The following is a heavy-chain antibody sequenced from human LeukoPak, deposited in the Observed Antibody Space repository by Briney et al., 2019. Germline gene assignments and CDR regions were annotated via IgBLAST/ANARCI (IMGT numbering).Heavy chain of an antibody. V-gene: IGHV3-53*04. CDR3: ARDTGSSADYYYAMDV. J-gene: IGHJ6*02. Sequence: GGSLRLSCAASGFTVSSNYMSWVRQAPGKGLEWVSVIYSGGSTYYADSVKGRFTISRHNSKNTLYLQMNSLRAEDTAVYYCARDTGSSADYYYAMDVWGQGTTVTVSS. CDR2: IYSGGST. D-gene: IGHD6-19*01. CDR1: GFTVSSNY.